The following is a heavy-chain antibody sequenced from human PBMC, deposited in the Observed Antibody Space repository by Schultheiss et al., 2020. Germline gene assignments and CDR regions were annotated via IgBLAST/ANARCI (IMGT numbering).Heavy chain of an antibody. Sequence: SETLSLTCTVSGGSISSGGYYWSWIRQHPGKCLEWIGYIYYSGSTYYNPSLKSRVTISVDTSKNQFSLKLSSVTAADTAVYYCASSLGLTEASFDYWGQGTLVTVSS. CDR1: GGSISSGGYY. J-gene: IGHJ4*02. D-gene: IGHD3-10*01. CDR3: ASSLGLTEASFDY. CDR2: IYYSGST. V-gene: IGHV4-31*03.